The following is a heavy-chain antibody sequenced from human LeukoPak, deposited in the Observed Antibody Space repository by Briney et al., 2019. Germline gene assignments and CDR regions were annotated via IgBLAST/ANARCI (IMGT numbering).Heavy chain of an antibody. CDR2: INPNSGGT. Sequence: ASVKVSCKASGYTFTGYYMHWVRQAPGQGLEWMGWINPNSGGTNHAQKFQGRVTMTRDTSISTAYMELSRLRSDDTAVYYCAREGGSGYYEWLKKINNANFDYWGQGTLVTVSS. CDR1: GYTFTGYY. V-gene: IGHV1-2*02. J-gene: IGHJ4*02. D-gene: IGHD3-22*01. CDR3: AREGGSGYYEWLKKINNANFDY.